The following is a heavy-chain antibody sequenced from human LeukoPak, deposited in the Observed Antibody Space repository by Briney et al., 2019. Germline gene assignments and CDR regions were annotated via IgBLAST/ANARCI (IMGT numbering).Heavy chain of an antibody. CDR2: IYYSGST. CDR1: GGSISSYY. J-gene: IGHJ4*02. CDR3: ARSTPYTPQNVYVWGSYSNSVALDY. Sequence: SETLSLTCTVSGGSISSYYWSWIRQPPGKGLEWIGYIYYSGSTNYNPSLKSRVTISVDTSKNQFSLKLSSVTAADTAVYYCARSTPYTPQNVYVWGSYSNSVALDYWGQGTLVTVSS. V-gene: IGHV4-59*01. D-gene: IGHD3-16*01.